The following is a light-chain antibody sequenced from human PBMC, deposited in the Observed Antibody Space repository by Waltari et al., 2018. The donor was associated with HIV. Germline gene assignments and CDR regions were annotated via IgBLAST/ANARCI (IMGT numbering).Light chain of an antibody. V-gene: IGKV3D-15*01. CDR1: QNIGAN. CDR3: QQYLDWPPWT. Sequence: EIVMTQSPATLSVSPGHRVTLSSRASQNIGANLAWYQQRPGQPPRLLSHGASTRDPGIPARFTGRGTGTDFTLQISNLQSDDSGVYYCQQYLDWPPWTFGQGTKV. J-gene: IGKJ1*01. CDR2: GAS.